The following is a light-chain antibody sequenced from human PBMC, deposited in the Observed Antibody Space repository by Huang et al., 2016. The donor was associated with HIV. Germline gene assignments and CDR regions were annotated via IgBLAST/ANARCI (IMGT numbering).Light chain of an antibody. J-gene: IGKJ1*01. V-gene: IGKV1-6*01. CDR2: TVS. CDR1: HDIGND. Sequence: AIQMTQSPASLSASVGDRVTITCRASHDIGNDLGWYQQRLGKAPKLLVSTVSHLQSGVPSRFTGSGSGTHFTLTISGLQPEDFATYYCLQDYTYPWTFGQGTKVEI. CDR3: LQDYTYPWT.